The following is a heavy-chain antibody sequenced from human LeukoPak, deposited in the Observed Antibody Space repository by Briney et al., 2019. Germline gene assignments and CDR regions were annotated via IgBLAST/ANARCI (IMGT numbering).Heavy chain of an antibody. J-gene: IGHJ4*02. CDR3: AVGYSSGWYYNYFDY. CDR1: GYTFTSYG. V-gene: IGHV1-18*01. CDR2: VSAYNGNT. Sequence: ASVKVSCKASGYTFTSYGISWVRQAPGQGLEWLGWVSAYNGNTNYAQKLQGRVTMTTDASTSTAYMELRSLRSDDTVVYYCAVGYSSGWYYNYFDYGGQGTLVTVSS. D-gene: IGHD6-19*01.